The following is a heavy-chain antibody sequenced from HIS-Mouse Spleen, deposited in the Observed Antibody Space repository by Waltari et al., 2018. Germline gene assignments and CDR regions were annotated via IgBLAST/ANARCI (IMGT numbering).Heavy chain of an antibody. CDR1: GGSISSSSYY. CDR2: IYYSGRT. J-gene: IGHJ3*02. D-gene: IGHD4-17*01. Sequence: QLQLQESGPGLVKPSETLSLTCTVSGGSISSSSYYWGWIRQPPGKGLGWIGSIYYSGRTYSTPALKSRVTISVDTSKNQFSLKLSSVTAADTAVYYCARVPGDYSGAFDIWGQGTMVTVSS. V-gene: IGHV4-39*07. CDR3: ARVPGDYSGAFDI.